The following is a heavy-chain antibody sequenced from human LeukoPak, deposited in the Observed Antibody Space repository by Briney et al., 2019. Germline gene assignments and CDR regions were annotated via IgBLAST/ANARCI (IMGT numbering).Heavy chain of an antibody. V-gene: IGHV5-51*01. D-gene: IGHD3-3*01. Sequence: GETLKISCKGSGYSLTSYWIGWVRQMPGKGLEWMGIIYPGDSDTRYSPSFQGQVTISADKSISTAYLQWSSLKASDTAMYYCARGRINDFWSGYAFDIWGQGTMVTVSS. CDR2: IYPGDSDT. CDR3: ARGRINDFWSGYAFDI. J-gene: IGHJ3*02. CDR1: GYSLTSYW.